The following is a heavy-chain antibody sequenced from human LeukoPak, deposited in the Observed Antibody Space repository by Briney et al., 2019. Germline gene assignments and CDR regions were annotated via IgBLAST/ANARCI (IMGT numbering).Heavy chain of an antibody. CDR1: GFTFSSYS. CDR2: ISSSSSYI. J-gene: IGHJ4*02. D-gene: IGHD5-18*01. CDR3: ARGDTAMGYGGYYFDY. V-gene: IGHV3-21*01. Sequence: GGSLRLSCAASGFTFSSYSMNWVRQAPGKGLEWVSSISSSSSYIYYADSVKGRFTISRDNAKNSLHLQMNSLRAEDTAVYYCARGDTAMGYGGYYFDYWGQGTLVTVSS.